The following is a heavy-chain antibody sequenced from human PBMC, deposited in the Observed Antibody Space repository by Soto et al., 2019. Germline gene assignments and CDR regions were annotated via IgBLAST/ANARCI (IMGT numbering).Heavy chain of an antibody. CDR2: VYWNDDK. D-gene: IGHD3-22*01. V-gene: IGHV2-5*01. Sequence: HITLKESGPTLVKPTQSLTLTCTFSGFSVTTDGVAVGGIRQSPGKPLEWLALVYWNDDKRYSPSLNNRHTITRDASQDQVVITMSNLDPLDTATYFCVHITRWLERPKLGYWFFDLWGPGILVTVSS. CDR3: VHITRWLERPKLGYWFFDL. CDR1: GFSVTTDGVA. J-gene: IGHJ2*01.